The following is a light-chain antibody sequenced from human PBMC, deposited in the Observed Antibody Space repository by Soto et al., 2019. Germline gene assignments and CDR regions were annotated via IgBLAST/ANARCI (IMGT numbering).Light chain of an antibody. Sequence: EIVMTQSPATLSVFPGERATLSCRASQSVSSNLAWYQQKPGQAPRLLIYDASTGATGLPARFSGSGSGTEFTLTISSLQSEDFAAYYCQQYNNWPPITFGQGTRLEIK. CDR1: QSVSSN. V-gene: IGKV3-15*01. CDR2: DAS. J-gene: IGKJ5*01. CDR3: QQYNNWPPIT.